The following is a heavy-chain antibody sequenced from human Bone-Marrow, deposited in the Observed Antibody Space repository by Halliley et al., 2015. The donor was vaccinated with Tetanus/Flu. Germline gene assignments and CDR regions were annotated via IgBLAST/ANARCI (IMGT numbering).Heavy chain of an antibody. D-gene: IGHD3-22*01. CDR2: IHYSGKT. CDR3: AKDRYYYDTDGYENWFDP. CDR1: GDFITNYY. J-gene: IGHJ5*02. V-gene: IGHV4-59*01. Sequence: LSCTVSGDFITNYYWSWIRQAPGKGLEWIGYIHYSGKTNYNPSLKSRVTMSVGTSKNQFSLMMTSVTAADTAVYYCAKDRYYYDTDGYENWFDPWGQGTLVIVSS.